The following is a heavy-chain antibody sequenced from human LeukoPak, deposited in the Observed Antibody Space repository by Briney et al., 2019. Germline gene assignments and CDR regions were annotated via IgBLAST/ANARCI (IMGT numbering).Heavy chain of an antibody. V-gene: IGHV1-2*02. D-gene: IGHD4-23*01. CDR1: GYTFTDYY. Sequence: ASVKVSCKTSGYTFTDYYMHWVRQAPGQGLEWMGWINPNSGGTNYAQKFQGRVTMTTDTSTSTAHMELRSLRSDDTAVYYCARQGYSGHSQGAADYWGQGTLVTVSS. CDR3: ARQGYSGHSQGAADY. J-gene: IGHJ4*02. CDR2: INPNSGGT.